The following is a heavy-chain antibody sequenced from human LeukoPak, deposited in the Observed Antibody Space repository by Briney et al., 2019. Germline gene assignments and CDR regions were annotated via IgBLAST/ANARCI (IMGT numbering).Heavy chain of an antibody. V-gene: IGHV4-34*01. CDR1: GGSFSGYY. CDR2: INQSGGT. Sequence: PSETLSLTCAVYGGSFSGYYWSWIRQPPGKRLEWIGEINQSGGTNYNPSLRSRVSISVDTSKNQFSLKLDSVTAADTAVYYCARFSNDHGVKFDYWGQGTLVTVSS. CDR3: ARFSNDHGVKFDY. D-gene: IGHD4-17*01. J-gene: IGHJ4*02.